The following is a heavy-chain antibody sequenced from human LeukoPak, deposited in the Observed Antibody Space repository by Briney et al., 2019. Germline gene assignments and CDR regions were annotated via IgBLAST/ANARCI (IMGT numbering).Heavy chain of an antibody. CDR1: GGSITNYY. CDR2: VSYSGRT. D-gene: IGHD5-24*01. J-gene: IGHJ2*01. V-gene: IGHV4-59*01. CDR3: ARPGRQDAYNGHYWYFDL. Sequence: SETLSLTCTVSGGSITNYYWNWIRQPPGKDLEWIGCVSYSGRTHYSSALKSRDTISVDTSKNQFSLNLRSVTAADTAVYYCARPGRQDAYNGHYWYFDLWGRGTLVTVSS.